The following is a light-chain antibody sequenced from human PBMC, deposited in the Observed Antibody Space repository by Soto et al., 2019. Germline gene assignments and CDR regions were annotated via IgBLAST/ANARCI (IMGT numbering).Light chain of an antibody. CDR3: SSFAGSNNYV. V-gene: IGLV2-8*01. CDR1: SSDVGGYNF. CDR2: EVT. J-gene: IGLJ1*01. Sequence: QSALTQPPSASGSPGQSVTFSCTGSSSDVGGYNFVSWYRQHPGKAPKLIIYEVTKRPSGVPDRFSGSKSGNTASLTVSGLQADDEADYYCSSFAGSNNYVFGTGTKLTVL.